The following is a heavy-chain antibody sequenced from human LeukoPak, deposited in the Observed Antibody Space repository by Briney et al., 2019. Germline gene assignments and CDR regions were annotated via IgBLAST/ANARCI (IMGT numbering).Heavy chain of an antibody. J-gene: IGHJ4*02. CDR2: IYYSGST. CDR3: ARDPGGNPDY. CDR1: GGSISSSSYY. Sequence: SETLSLTCTVSGGSISSSSYYWGWIRQPPGKGLEWIGSIYYSGSTYYNPSLKSRVTISVDTSKNQFSLKLSSVTAAGTAVYYCARDPGGNPDYWGQGTLVTVSS. V-gene: IGHV4-39*07. D-gene: IGHD4-23*01.